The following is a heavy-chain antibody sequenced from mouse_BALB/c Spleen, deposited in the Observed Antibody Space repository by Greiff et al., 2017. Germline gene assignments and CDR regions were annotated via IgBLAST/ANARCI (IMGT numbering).Heavy chain of an antibody. CDR3: AREAYGSSSAWFAY. V-gene: IGHV5-6-5*01. J-gene: IGHJ3*01. CDR2: ISSGGST. CDR1: GFTFSSYA. Sequence: EVQVVESGGGLVKPGGSLKLSCAASGFTFSSYAMSWVRQTPEKRLEWVASISSGGSTYYPDSVKGRFTISRDNARNILYLQMSSLRSEDTAMYYCAREAYGSSSAWFAYWGQGTLVTVSA. D-gene: IGHD1-1*01.